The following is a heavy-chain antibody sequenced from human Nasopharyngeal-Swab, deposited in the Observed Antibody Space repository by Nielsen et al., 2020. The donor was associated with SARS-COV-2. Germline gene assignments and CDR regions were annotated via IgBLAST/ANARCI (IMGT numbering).Heavy chain of an antibody. Sequence: SETLSPTCTVSGYSISSGYYWGWIRQPPGKGLEWIGSIYHSGSTYYNPSLKSRVTISVDTSKNQFSLKLSSVTAADTAVYYCARAPYDVSTALYGGDYYNYYAMDVWGQGTTVTVSS. CDR3: ARAPYDVSTALYGGDYYNYYAMDV. D-gene: IGHD3-9*01. CDR2: IYHSGST. J-gene: IGHJ6*02. CDR1: GYSISSGYY. V-gene: IGHV4-38-2*02.